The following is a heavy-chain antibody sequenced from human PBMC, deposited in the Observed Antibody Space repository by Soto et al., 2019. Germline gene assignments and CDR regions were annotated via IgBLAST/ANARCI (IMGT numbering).Heavy chain of an antibody. J-gene: IGHJ5*02. CDR2: INHSGST. V-gene: IGHV4-34*01. Sequence: QVQLQQWGAGLLKPSETLSLTCAVYGGSFSGYYWSWIRQPPGKGLEWIGEINHSGSTNCNPSLKSRVTISVDTSKNQFSLKLSSVTAADTAVYYCARGRKFGVVIKSAGNWFDPWGQGTLVTVSS. CDR3: ARGRKFGVVIKSAGNWFDP. D-gene: IGHD3-3*01. CDR1: GGSFSGYY.